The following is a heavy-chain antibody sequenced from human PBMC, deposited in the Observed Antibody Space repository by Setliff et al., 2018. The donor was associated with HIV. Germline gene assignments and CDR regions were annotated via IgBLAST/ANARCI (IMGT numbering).Heavy chain of an antibody. Sequence: SVKVSCKASGGTFSRYELSWGRKAKGEGLEWMGGSIPMVTTANYAQKFQGRVTITADESTSTAYMELSSLRSEDTAVSSLDRIGSDTGNKDHYHHYMDVWGKGTTVTVSS. V-gene: IGHV1-69*13. D-gene: IGHD5-18*01. CDR2: SIPMVTTA. CDR3: DRIGSDTGNKDHYHHYMDV. J-gene: IGHJ6*03. CDR1: GGTFSRYE.